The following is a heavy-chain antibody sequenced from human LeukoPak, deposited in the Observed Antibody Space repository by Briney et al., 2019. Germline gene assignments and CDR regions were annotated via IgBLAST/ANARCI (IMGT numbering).Heavy chain of an antibody. Sequence: SEPLSLTCTVSGGSISNGDYYWRWIRQPPGKVLEWIGYIYYSGIMYYHPYLPSRLTMSVDTSKNQFSLKLSSVTAADTAVYYCARAPYYSPLYCSSASCYSFNGLDIWGQGTKVTVSS. CDR1: GGSISNGDYY. V-gene: IGHV4-30-4*08. D-gene: IGHD2-2*02. J-gene: IGHJ3*02. CDR3: ARAPYYSPLYCSSASCYSFNGLDI. CDR2: IYYSGIM.